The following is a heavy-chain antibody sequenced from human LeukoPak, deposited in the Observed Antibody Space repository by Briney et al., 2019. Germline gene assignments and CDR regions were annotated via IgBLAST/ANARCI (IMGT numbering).Heavy chain of an antibody. CDR3: ARSGWHCSSTSCYDFDL. D-gene: IGHD2-2*01. CDR1: DGTFNTYT. V-gene: IGHV1-69*02. CDR2: IIPILSII. Sequence: SEKVSYKASDGTFNTYTISWLRQAPGHGLECMGRIIPILSIIHYAQNFQGRVTITADKSTTTSYMELSSLRSEDTAVYYCARSGWHCSSTSCYDFDLWGQGTLVAVSS. J-gene: IGHJ3*01.